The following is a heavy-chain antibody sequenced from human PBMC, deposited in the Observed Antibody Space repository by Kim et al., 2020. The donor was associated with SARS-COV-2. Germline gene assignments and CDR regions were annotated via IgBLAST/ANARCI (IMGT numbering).Heavy chain of an antibody. CDR3: ASVRDGYNPNAHGNY. D-gene: IGHD5-12*01. J-gene: IGHJ4*02. Sequence: SETLSLTCAVYGGSFSGYYWSWIRQPPGKGLEWIGEINHSGSTNYNPSLKSRVTISVDTSKNQFSLKLSSVTAADTAVYYCASVRDGYNPNAHGNYWGQGTLVTVSS. CDR2: INHSGST. V-gene: IGHV4-34*01. CDR1: GGSFSGYY.